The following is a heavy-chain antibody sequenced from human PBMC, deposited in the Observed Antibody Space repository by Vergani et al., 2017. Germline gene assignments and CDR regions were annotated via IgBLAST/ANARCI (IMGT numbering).Heavy chain of an antibody. V-gene: IGHV4-39*02. CDR2: ISSSGSP. Sequence: QLQLQESGPGLVKPSETLSLSCRVLGDSISRGHYSWGFIRQPPGKGLEWIGSISSSGSPYYNPTLKTRLAFSVDTSKNLFSLSLKSVTATDTGMYYCARPVGPSAIADGYHVWGQGTMVTVS. J-gene: IGHJ3*01. D-gene: IGHD3-10*01. CDR3: ARPVGPSAIADGYHV. CDR1: GDSISRGHYS.